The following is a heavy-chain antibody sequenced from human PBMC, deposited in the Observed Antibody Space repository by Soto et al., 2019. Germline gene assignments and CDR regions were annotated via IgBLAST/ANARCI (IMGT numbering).Heavy chain of an antibody. J-gene: IGHJ4*02. Sequence: WASVKVSCKXSGYTFTSYYMHWVRQAPGQGLEWMGIINPSGGSTSYAQKFQGRVTMTRDTSTSTVYMELSSLRSEDTAVYYCARDGRGSYSSGWYYFDYWGQGTLVTVSS. CDR3: ARDGRGSYSSGWYYFDY. CDR1: GYTFTSYY. V-gene: IGHV1-46*01. D-gene: IGHD6-19*01. CDR2: INPSGGST.